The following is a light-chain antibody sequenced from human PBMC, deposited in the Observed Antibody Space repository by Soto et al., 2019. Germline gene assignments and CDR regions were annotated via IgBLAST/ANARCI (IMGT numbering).Light chain of an antibody. CDR3: HQYGSYSRT. V-gene: IGKV1-5*03. Sequence: DIQMTQSPSTLSASVGDRVTITCRASQSISSWLAWYQQKPGKAPKLLIYKASSLESGVPSRFSGSGSGTKFTLTISSLQPDDFATYCCHQYGSYSRTFGQGTKVEIK. J-gene: IGKJ1*01. CDR2: KAS. CDR1: QSISSW.